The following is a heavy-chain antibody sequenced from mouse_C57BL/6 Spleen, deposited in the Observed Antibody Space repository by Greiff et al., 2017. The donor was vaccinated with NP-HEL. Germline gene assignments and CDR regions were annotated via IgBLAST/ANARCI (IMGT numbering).Heavy chain of an antibody. D-gene: IGHD1-1*01. CDR1: GYTFTSYW. CDR3: ARSGLYGSSSEDY. CDR2: IYPGSGST. V-gene: IGHV1-55*01. J-gene: IGHJ2*01. Sequence: QVQLKQSGAELVKPGASVKMSCKASGYTFTSYWITWVKQRPGQGLEWIGDIYPGSGSTNYNEKFKSKATLTVDTSSSTAYMQLSSLASEDSAVYYCARSGLYGSSSEDYWGQGTTLPVSS.